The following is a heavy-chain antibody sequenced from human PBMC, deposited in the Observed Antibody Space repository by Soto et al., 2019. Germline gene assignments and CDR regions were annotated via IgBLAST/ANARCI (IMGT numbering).Heavy chain of an antibody. CDR3: AKDSGYNGYDVYDYYSGMDV. Sequence: QLQLVESGGGVVQPGRSLRLSCAASGFTFSLYGMHWVRQAPGRGLEWVAVTSYDGSNKFYADSVKGRFTISRDNYKNTLYLEMNSLRPEDTAVSFCAKDSGYNGYDVYDYYSGMDVWGQGTAVTVSS. J-gene: IGHJ6*02. CDR2: TSYDGSNK. CDR1: GFTFSLYG. V-gene: IGHV3-30*18. D-gene: IGHD5-12*01.